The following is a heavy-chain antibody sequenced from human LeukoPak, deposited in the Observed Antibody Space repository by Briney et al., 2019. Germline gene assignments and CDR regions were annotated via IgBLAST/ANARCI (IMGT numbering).Heavy chain of an antibody. J-gene: IGHJ4*02. V-gene: IGHV3-48*04. CDR2: VSSSGSTI. Sequence: PPGGSLRLSCAASKFTFSTYSMTWVRQAPGKGLEWVSYVSSSGSTIYYADSVKGRFTISRDNAKNSLYLQMNSLRAEDTAVYYCARGTRMIVFYYFDYWGQGTLVTVSS. D-gene: IGHD3-22*01. CDR1: KFTFSTYS. CDR3: ARGTRMIVFYYFDY.